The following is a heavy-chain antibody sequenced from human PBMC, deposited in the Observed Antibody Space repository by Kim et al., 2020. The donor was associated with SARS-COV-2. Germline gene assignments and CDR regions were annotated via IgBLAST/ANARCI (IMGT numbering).Heavy chain of an antibody. CDR2: ITSSSSYT. V-gene: IGHV3-21*01. Sequence: GGSLRLSCAASGFTFSSYGMNWVRQAPGKGLEWVSSITSSSSYTYYADSVKGRFTISRDNAKNSLYLQMNSLRVEDTAVYYCATSCCGPALQAFDIWGQGTMVTVSS. CDR3: ATSCCGPALQAFDI. J-gene: IGHJ3*02. CDR1: GFTFSSYG. D-gene: IGHD2-15*01.